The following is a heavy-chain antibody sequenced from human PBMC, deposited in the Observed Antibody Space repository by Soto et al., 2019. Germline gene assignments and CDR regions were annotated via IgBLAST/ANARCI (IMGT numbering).Heavy chain of an antibody. CDR2: IYHSGST. Sequence: SETLSLTCAVSGYSISSGCYWGWIRQPPGKGLEWIGSIYHSGSTYYNPSLKSRVTISVDTSKNQFSLKLSSVTAADTAVYYCAREMSFLEWLLYNWFDPWGQGTLVTVSS. CDR3: AREMSFLEWLLYNWFDP. J-gene: IGHJ5*02. CDR1: GYSISSGCY. V-gene: IGHV4-38-2*02. D-gene: IGHD3-3*01.